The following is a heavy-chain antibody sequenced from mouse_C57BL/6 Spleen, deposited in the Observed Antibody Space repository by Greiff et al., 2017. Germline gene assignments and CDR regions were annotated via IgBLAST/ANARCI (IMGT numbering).Heavy chain of an antibody. CDR3: ARSDYGSCRYFDV. CDR2: IYPGDGDT. J-gene: IGHJ1*03. V-gene: IGHV1-80*01. D-gene: IGHD1-1*01. Sequence: VQLQQSGAELVKPGASVKISCKASGYAFSSYWMNWVKQRPGKGLEWIGQIYPGDGDTNYNGKFKSKATLTADKSSSTAYMQLSSLTSEDSAVYFCARSDYGSCRYFDVWGTGTTVTVSS. CDR1: GYAFSSYW.